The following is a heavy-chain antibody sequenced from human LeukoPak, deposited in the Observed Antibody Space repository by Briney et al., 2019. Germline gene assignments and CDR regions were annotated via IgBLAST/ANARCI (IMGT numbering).Heavy chain of an antibody. CDR1: GGSISSSSYY. J-gene: IGHJ3*02. V-gene: IGHV4-39*07. CDR3: ARDRLYSGSTDAFDI. CDR2: IYYSGST. Sequence: SETLSLTCTVSGGSISSSSYYWGWIRQPPGKGLEWIGSIYYSGSTYYNPSLKSRVTISVDTSKNQFSLKLSSVTAADTAVYYCARDRLYSGSTDAFDIWGQGTMVTVSS. D-gene: IGHD1-26*01.